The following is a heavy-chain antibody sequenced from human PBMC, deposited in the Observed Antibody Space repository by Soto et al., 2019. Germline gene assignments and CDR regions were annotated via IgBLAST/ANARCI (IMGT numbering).Heavy chain of an antibody. CDR1: GGSISSGGYY. V-gene: IGHV4-31*03. CDR2: IYYSGST. Sequence: SETLSLTCTVSGGSISSGGYYWSWIRQHPGKGLEWIGYIYYSGSTYYNPSLKSRVTISVGTSKNQLSLKLSSVTAADTAVYYCARTAAAGKYYYGVDVWGQGTTVTVSS. D-gene: IGHD6-13*01. CDR3: ARTAAAGKYYYGVDV. J-gene: IGHJ6*02.